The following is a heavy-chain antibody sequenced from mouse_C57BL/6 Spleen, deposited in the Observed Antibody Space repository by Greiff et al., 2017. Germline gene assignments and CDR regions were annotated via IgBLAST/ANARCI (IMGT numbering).Heavy chain of an antibody. V-gene: IGHV3-6*01. D-gene: IGHD2-10*01. CDR2: ISYDGSH. CDR3: ASPPTMAWYFDV. CDR1: GYSITSGYY. J-gene: IGHJ1*03. Sequence: EVQLQESGPGLVKPSQSLSLTCSVTGYSITSGYYWNWIRQFPGNKLEWMGYISYDGSHNYNPSLKNRISITRDTAKNQFFLKLNSVTTEDTATYYCASPPTMAWYFDVWGTGTTVTGSS.